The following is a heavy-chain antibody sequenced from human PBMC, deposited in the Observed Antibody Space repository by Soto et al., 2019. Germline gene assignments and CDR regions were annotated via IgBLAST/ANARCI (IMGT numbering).Heavy chain of an antibody. CDR3: ARSGYSYGPFDY. J-gene: IGHJ4*02. V-gene: IGHV3-53*01. D-gene: IGHD5-18*01. Sequence: GGFLRLSCAASGLTVSSHYMSWVSQAPGKGLEWVSVIYSGGSTYYADSVKGRFTISRDNSKNTLYLQMNSLRAEDTAVYYCARSGYSYGPFDYWGQGTLVTVSS. CDR1: GLTVSSHY. CDR2: IYSGGST.